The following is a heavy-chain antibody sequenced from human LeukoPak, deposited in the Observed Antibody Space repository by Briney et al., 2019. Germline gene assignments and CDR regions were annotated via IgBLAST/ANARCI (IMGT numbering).Heavy chain of an antibody. J-gene: IGHJ4*02. CDR2: ISGSGANT. CDR3: AKAKSYYSNYDY. CDR1: GFTFSSYG. V-gene: IGHV3-23*01. Sequence: LPGGSLRLSCAASGFTFSSYGMHWVRQAPGKGLEWVSVISGSGANTYYADSVKGRFTISRDNSKNTLYLQVNSLRAEDTAVYYCAKAKSYYSNYDYWGQGTLVTVSS. D-gene: IGHD4-11*01.